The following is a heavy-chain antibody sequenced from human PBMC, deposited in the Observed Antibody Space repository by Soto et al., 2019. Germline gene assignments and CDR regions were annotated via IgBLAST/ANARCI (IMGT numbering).Heavy chain of an antibody. V-gene: IGHV1-8*01. J-gene: IGHJ4*02. Sequence: ASVKVSCKASGYTFTSYDINWVRRATGQGLEWMGWMNPNSGNTGYAQKFQGRVTMTRNTSISTAYMELSSLRSEDTAVYYCATGGIAAAGSDYWGQGTLVTVSS. CDR2: MNPNSGNT. D-gene: IGHD6-13*01. CDR3: ATGGIAAAGSDY. CDR1: GYTFTSYD.